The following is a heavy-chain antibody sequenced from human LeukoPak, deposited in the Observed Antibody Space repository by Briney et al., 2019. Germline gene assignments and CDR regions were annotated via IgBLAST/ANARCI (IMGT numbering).Heavy chain of an antibody. CDR3: ARVASAVVLPPATPSPQYNWFDP. CDR1: GYTFTIYG. D-gene: IGHD2-2*01. CDR2: ISGYNDYT. J-gene: IGHJ5*02. Sequence: ASVKVSCKASGYTFTIYGISWVRQAPGQGLEWMGWISGYNDYTNYAQKLQGRVTMTTDTSTNTAYMELRSLRSDDTAVYYCARVASAVVLPPATPSPQYNWFDPWGQGTLVTVSS. V-gene: IGHV1-18*01.